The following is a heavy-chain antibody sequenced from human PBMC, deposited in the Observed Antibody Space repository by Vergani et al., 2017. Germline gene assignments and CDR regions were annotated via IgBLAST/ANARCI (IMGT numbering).Heavy chain of an antibody. CDR3: AKDPLYDSLTGYQEYYFDY. Sequence: EVQLLESGGGLVQPGGSLRLSCAASGFTFSSYAMSWVRQAPGKGLEWVSAISGSGGSTYYADSVKGLFAISRDNSKNTLYLQMNSLRAEDTAVYYCAKDPLYDSLTGYQEYYFDYWGQRTLIIVSS. D-gene: IGHD3-9*01. CDR2: ISGSGGST. V-gene: IGHV3-23*01. J-gene: IGHJ4*02. CDR1: GFTFSSYA.